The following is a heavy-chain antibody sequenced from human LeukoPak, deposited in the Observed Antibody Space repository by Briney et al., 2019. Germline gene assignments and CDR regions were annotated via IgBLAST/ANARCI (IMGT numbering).Heavy chain of an antibody. J-gene: IGHJ5*02. CDR2: IYHSGST. D-gene: IGHD3-10*01. Sequence: SETLSLTCAASGGSISRGGYSWSWIRQPPGKGLEWIGYIYHSGSTYYNPSLKSQATISVDRSKNQFSLKLSSVTAADTAVYYCARGVNYGSGSYYLSPWFDPWGQGTLVTVSS. V-gene: IGHV4-30-2*01. CDR3: ARGVNYGSGSYYLSPWFDP. CDR1: GGSISRGGYS.